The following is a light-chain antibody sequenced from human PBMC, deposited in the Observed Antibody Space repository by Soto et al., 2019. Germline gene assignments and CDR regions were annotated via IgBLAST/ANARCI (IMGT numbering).Light chain of an antibody. CDR1: SSDVGSYNY. CDR3: SSYTSSSTL. J-gene: IGLJ1*01. Sequence: HSVLTQPASVSGSPGQSITISCTGTSSDVGSYNYVSWYQQHPGKAPKLMIYEVSDRPSGISSRFSGSKSGNTASLTISGLQTEDEADYYCSSYTSSSTLFGTGTK. CDR2: EVS. V-gene: IGLV2-14*01.